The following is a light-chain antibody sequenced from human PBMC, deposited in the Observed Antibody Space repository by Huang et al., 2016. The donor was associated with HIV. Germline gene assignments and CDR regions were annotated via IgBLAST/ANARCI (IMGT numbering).Light chain of an antibody. CDR2: GAF. CDR3: QQYDNWPPMYT. J-gene: IGKJ2*01. CDR1: QKISSN. Sequence: DIVLTQSPATLSLSPGERATLSCRASQKISSNLAWYQQKPGQAPRLLIYGAFTRAAGFPARFSGSGSETEFTLTISSLESEDFAVYYCQQYDNWPPMYTFGQGTKLEIK. V-gene: IGKV3-15*01.